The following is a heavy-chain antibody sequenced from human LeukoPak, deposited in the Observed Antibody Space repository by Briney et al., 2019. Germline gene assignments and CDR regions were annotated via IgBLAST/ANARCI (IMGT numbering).Heavy chain of an antibody. J-gene: IGHJ4*03. CDR3: AREGNGDSFDY. V-gene: IGHV1-69*13. D-gene: IGHD4-17*01. CDR2: IIPIFGTA. Sequence: ASVKVSCKASGGTFSSYAISWVRQAPGQGLEWMGGIIPIFGTANYAQKFQGRVTITADESTSTAYMVLSSLRSEDTAVYYCAREGNGDSFDYWGQGTTVTVSS. CDR1: GGTFSSYA.